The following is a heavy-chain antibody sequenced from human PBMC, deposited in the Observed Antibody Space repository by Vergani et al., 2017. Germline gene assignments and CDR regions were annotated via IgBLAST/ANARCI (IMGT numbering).Heavy chain of an antibody. CDR1: EYSFGNYW. Sequence: EVELVQSGPEMRKPGESLKISCKGSEYSFGNYWIGWVRQMPGKSLGWMGIIYPADSDTRYSPSVQGQVTISADKTISTAFLHLDSLKASDTALCYCARQTTYTDSWGQGTLVTVSS. V-gene: IGHV5-51*01. CDR3: ARQTTYTDS. J-gene: IGHJ4*02. CDR2: IYPADSDT. D-gene: IGHD1-1*01.